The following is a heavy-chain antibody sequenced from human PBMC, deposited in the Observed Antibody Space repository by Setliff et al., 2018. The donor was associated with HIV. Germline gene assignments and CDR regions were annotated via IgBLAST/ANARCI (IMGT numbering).Heavy chain of an antibody. J-gene: IGHJ4*01. CDR1: GGSFSGYY. CDR2: FNHGRST. CDR3: ARLMHYYDSFWVLWRENYFDS. V-gene: IGHV4-34*01. D-gene: IGHD3-22*01. Sequence: SETLSLTCAVYGGSFSGYYWSWIRQPPGKGLEWIGEFNHGRSTNNNPSLKSRVTISGDTTKNQFSLKLTSVTAADTAVYYCARLMHYYDSFWVLWRENYFDSWGRGTLVTVSS.